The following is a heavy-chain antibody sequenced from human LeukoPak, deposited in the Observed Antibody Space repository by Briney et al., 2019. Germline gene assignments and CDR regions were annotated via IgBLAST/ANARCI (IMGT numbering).Heavy chain of an antibody. CDR2: IYYSGST. J-gene: IGHJ5*02. CDR3: ARDRAAAGHWFDP. V-gene: IGHV4-59*01. CDR1: GGSISSYY. Sequence: SETLSLTCTVSGGSISSYYWSWIRQSPGKGLEWIGYIYYSGSTNYNPSLKSRVTISVDTSKNQFSLKLSSVTAADTAVYYCARDRAAAGHWFDPWGQGTLVTVSS. D-gene: IGHD6-13*01.